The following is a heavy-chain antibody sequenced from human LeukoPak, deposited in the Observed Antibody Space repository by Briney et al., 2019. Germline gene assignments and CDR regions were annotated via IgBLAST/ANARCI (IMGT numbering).Heavy chain of an antibody. CDR3: ARMHYYDSSGYSFDY. D-gene: IGHD3-22*01. CDR2: IYHSGST. J-gene: IGHJ4*02. Sequence: AETLSLTCAVSGGSISSSNWWSWVRQPPGKGLEWIGQIYHSGSTNYNPSLESRVTISVDKSKNQFSLKLSSVTAADTAVYYCARMHYYDSSGYSFDYWGQGTLVTVSS. CDR1: GGSISSSNW. V-gene: IGHV4-4*02.